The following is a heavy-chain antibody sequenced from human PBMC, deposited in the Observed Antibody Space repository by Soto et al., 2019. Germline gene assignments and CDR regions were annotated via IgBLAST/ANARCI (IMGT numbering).Heavy chain of an antibody. CDR1: GGTFSSYA. V-gene: IGHV1-69*01. Sequence: QVQLVQSGAEVKKPGSSVKVSCKASGGTFSSYAISWVRQAPGQGLEWMGGIIPIFGTANYAQKFQGRVTITADESTSTDYMELSSLRSEDTAVYYCARVKYCSSTSCYGWFDPWGQGTLVTVSS. CDR2: IIPIFGTA. J-gene: IGHJ5*02. D-gene: IGHD2-2*01. CDR3: ARVKYCSSTSCYGWFDP.